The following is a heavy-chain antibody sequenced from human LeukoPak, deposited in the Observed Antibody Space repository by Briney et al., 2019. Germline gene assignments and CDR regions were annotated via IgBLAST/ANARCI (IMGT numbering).Heavy chain of an antibody. CDR1: GFTFSDYY. V-gene: IGHV3-11*04. D-gene: IGHD3-22*01. CDR3: AMPAYYYDTSSPLDY. J-gene: IGHJ4*02. CDR2: ISSSGSTI. Sequence: PGGSLRLSCAASGFTFSDYYMSWIRQAPGKGLEWVSYISSSGSTIYYADSVKGRFTISRDNAKNSLYLQMNSLRAEDTAVYYCAMPAYYYDTSSPLDYWGQGTLVTVSS.